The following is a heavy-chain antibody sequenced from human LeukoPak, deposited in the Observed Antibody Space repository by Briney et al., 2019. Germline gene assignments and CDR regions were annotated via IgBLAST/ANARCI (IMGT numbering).Heavy chain of an antibody. CDR1: GVPISRYY. CDR2: IYYCGNT. J-gene: IGHJ5*02. Sequence: PAETLSLPRTVSGVPISRYYWGLPRPPPGEGLEWIGYIYYCGNTIYNPSLKRRVNISVDTSKNQFSLNPSSVPAADPAVFVCARGNCYWLRFDPWGQGTQPSVSS. CDR3: ARGNCYWLRFDP. D-gene: IGHD3-9*01. V-gene: IGHV4-59*12.